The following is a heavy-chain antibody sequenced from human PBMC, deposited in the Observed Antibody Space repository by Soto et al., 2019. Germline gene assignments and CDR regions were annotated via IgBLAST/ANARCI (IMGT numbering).Heavy chain of an antibody. V-gene: IGHV4-59*01. J-gene: IGHJ3*02. CDR3: VRVRRYSSRPDAFDI. CDR2: IYYSGNT. CDR1: GGSIGSYY. Sequence: QVQLQESGPGLVKPSETLSLTCTVSGGSIGSYYWSWMRQPPGKGLEWIGYIYYSGNTNYNPSLKSRVTISVDPSKNQFSLKLSSVTAADTAVYYCVRVRRYSSRPDAFDIWGQGTMVTVSS. D-gene: IGHD6-13*01.